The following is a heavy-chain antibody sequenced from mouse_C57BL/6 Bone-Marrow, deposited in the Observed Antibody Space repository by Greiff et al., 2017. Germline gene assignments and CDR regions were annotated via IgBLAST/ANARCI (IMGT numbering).Heavy chain of an antibody. CDR3: ARRGLTSFDD. Sequence: VQLQQSGAELARPGASVKLSCKASGYTFTSYGISWVKQRTGQGLEWIGEIYPRSGNTYYNEKFKGKATLTADKSSSTAYMELRSLTSEDSAVYFCARRGLTSFDDWVQGTTLTVSS. CDR2: IYPRSGNT. J-gene: IGHJ2*01. D-gene: IGHD3-1*01. V-gene: IGHV1-81*01. CDR1: GYTFTSYG.